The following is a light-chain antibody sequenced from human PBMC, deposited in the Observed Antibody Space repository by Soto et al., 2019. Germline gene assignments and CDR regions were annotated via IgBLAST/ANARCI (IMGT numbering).Light chain of an antibody. V-gene: IGKV1-5*03. CDR2: KAS. CDR1: QSISSW. CDR3: QQHNTYSYT. J-gene: IGKJ2*01. Sequence: DIQMTQSPSTLSASVGDRVTITCRASQSISSWLAWYQQEPGKAPKLLIYKASSLESGVPSRFSGSGSGSEFTLTISSLQPEDFATYYCQQHNTYSYTFGQGTKVDIK.